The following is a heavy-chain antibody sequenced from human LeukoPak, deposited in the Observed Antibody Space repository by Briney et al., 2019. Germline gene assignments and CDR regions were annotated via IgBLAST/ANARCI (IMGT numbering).Heavy chain of an antibody. D-gene: IGHD3-9*01. CDR2: ISNDGFNK. V-gene: IGHV3-30*18. Sequence: GGSLRLSCAASGFSFSTYGMHWVRQAPGKGLEWVAVISNDGFNKYYVDSVKGRFTISRDNSKNTLYLQMNSLRVEDTAVYYCTKEAKYYDILIGYYRSFYYFDYWGQGTLVTVSS. J-gene: IGHJ4*02. CDR1: GFSFSTYG. CDR3: TKEAKYYDILIGYYRSFYYFDY.